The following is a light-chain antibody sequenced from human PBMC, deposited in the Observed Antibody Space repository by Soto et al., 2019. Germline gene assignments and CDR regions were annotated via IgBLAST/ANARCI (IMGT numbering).Light chain of an antibody. Sequence: DIQMTQFPSSLSASVGDRVTLTCQASQGISNYLNWYQQKPGKAPKLLIYDASTLETGVPSRFSGSGYGTEFTFTISGLQPEDVSTYYCQQYASLVHFGGGTKVESK. J-gene: IGKJ4*01. CDR3: QQYASLVH. CDR1: QGISNY. CDR2: DAS. V-gene: IGKV1-33*01.